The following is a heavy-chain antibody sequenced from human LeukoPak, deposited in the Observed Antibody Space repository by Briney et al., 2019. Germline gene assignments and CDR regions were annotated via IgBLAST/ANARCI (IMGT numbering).Heavy chain of an antibody. CDR1: GGSISSGGYY. Sequence: TSETLSLTCTVSGGSISSGGYYWSWIRQPPGKGLEWIGYIYHSGSTYYNPSLKSRVTISVDRSKNQFSLKLSSVTAADTAVYFCAGDYGDYYFDYWGQGTLVTVSS. V-gene: IGHV4-30-2*01. D-gene: IGHD4-17*01. CDR2: IYHSGST. CDR3: AGDYGDYYFDY. J-gene: IGHJ4*02.